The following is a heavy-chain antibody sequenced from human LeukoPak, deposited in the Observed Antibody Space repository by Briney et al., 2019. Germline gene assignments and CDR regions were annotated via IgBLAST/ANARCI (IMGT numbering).Heavy chain of an antibody. J-gene: IGHJ4*02. D-gene: IGHD1-26*01. CDR2: IYHSGSI. CDR1: GYSISSGYY. Sequence: SETLSLTCTVSGYSISSGYYWGWIRQPPGKGLEWIGSIYHSGSIYYNPSLKSRVTISVDTSKNQFSLKLSSVTAADTAVYYCARDISNVGSYYFYFDYWGQGTLVAVSS. V-gene: IGHV4-38-2*02. CDR3: ARDISNVGSYYFYFDY.